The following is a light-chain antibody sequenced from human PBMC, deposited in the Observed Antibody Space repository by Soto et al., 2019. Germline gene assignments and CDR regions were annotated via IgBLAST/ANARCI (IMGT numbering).Light chain of an antibody. V-gene: IGKV3D-15*01. Sequence: EIVITQSPATLSVSPGEGATLSCRASQSVSSKLAWYQQKPGQAPRLLIYGASSRATGIPDRFSGSGSGTDFTLTISRLEPEDFAVYYCQQHETLITFGQGTRLEIK. CDR1: QSVSSK. CDR2: GAS. CDR3: QQHETLIT. J-gene: IGKJ5*01.